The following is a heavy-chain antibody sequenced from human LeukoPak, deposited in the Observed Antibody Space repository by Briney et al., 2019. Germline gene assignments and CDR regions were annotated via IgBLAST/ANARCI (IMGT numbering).Heavy chain of an antibody. CDR2: IFSGGST. CDR1: VFTVSINY. J-gene: IGHJ6*03. CDR3: ARTRDGWLLYRLSYYYYYMGV. Sequence: GGSLRLSCAASVFTVSINYMSWVRQAPGKGLWWVSVIFSGGSTYYADSVKGRFTISRDNSKHTLYLQMKCLGAEDTALFYIARTRDGWLLYRLSYYYYYMGVWGKGTTVTVSS. V-gene: IGHV3-53*01. D-gene: IGHD3-9*01.